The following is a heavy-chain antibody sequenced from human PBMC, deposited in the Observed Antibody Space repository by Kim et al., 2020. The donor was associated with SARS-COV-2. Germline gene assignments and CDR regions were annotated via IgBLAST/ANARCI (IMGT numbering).Heavy chain of an antibody. V-gene: IGHV4-31*03. CDR2: IYYSGRT. D-gene: IGHD2-15*01. J-gene: IGHJ4*02. CDR1: GASISLGPHF. CDR3: AREPTSLRAGWIDH. Sequence: SETLSLTCTVSGASISLGPHFWSWLRQPPGRGLEWIGYIYYSGRTHYNPPLQSRVNISMDMSRNQFSLDLASVTAADTAVYYCAREPTSLRAGWIDHWGQGLLVTVSS.